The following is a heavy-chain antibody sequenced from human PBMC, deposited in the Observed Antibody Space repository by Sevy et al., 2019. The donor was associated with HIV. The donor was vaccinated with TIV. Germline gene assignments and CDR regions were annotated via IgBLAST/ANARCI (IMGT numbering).Heavy chain of an antibody. D-gene: IGHD3-10*01. Sequence: GGSLRLSCAASGFTFRDYYMSWIRQAPGKGLEWVSYISGSATFIHYADSLQGRFTISRDNAKNSLYLQMNSLRAEDTAVYYCARGEYFGELGNWFDPWGQGTLVTVSS. CDR3: ARGEYFGELGNWFDP. CDR2: ISGSATFI. V-gene: IGHV3-11*01. J-gene: IGHJ5*02. CDR1: GFTFRDYY.